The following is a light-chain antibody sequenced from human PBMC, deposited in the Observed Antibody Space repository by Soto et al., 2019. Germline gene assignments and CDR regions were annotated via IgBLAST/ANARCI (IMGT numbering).Light chain of an antibody. V-gene: IGKV3-15*01. Sequence: ETVMTHSPATLSVSPWDRVTLSLRASQTVHTNLAWFQQKPGQAPKLLIYGASTRDTGVPARFTGSGSGTEFTLTISSLQSEDFAVYFCQQHNNWPPWTFGQGTKVDIK. CDR2: GAS. J-gene: IGKJ1*01. CDR1: QTVHTN. CDR3: QQHNNWPPWT.